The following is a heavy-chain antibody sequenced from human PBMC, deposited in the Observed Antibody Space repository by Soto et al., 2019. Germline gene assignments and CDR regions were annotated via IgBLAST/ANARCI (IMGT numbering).Heavy chain of an antibody. D-gene: IGHD3-22*01. V-gene: IGHV4-30-4*01. CDR1: GGSISSGEYY. Sequence: TSETLSLTCTVSGGSISSGEYYWSWIRQPPGKGLEWIGYIYHSGSTYYNPSLKSRVTISGDTSKNQFSLKLSSVTAADTAVYYCARAGDKTYYYDSSGYAAFDNWGQGTLVTVSS. J-gene: IGHJ4*02. CDR3: ARAGDKTYYYDSSGYAAFDN. CDR2: IYHSGST.